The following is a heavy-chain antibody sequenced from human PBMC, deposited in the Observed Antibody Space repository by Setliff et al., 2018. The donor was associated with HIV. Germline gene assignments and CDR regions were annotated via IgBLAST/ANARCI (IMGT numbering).Heavy chain of an antibody. CDR3: ARGPRYGSGNYYYYYYYMDV. Sequence: SETLSLTCAVSGGSIISGYYWFWIRQPPGKGLEWIGEINHSGSTNYNPSLKSRVTISVDTSKNQFSLKLSSVTAADTAVYYCARGPRYGSGNYYYYYYYMDVWGKGTTVTVSS. J-gene: IGHJ6*03. V-gene: IGHV4-34*01. D-gene: IGHD3-10*01. CDR2: INHSGST. CDR1: GGSIISGYY.